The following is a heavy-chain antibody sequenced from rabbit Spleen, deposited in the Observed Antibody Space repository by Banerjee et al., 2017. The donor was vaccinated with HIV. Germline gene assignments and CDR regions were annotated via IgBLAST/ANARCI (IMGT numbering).Heavy chain of an antibody. Sequence: QEQLEESGGDLVKPEGSLTLTCTASGFSLGSSYWISWVRQAPGKGLEWIACIYAGSRRTTSYASWAKGRFTISKTSSTTVTLQMTSLTAADTATYFCARDSSNYYTFELWGPGPWSPS. CDR3: ARDSSNYYTFEL. CDR1: GFSLGSSYW. CDR2: IYAGSRRTT. J-gene: IGHJ4*01. V-gene: IGHV1S45*01. D-gene: IGHD8-1*01.